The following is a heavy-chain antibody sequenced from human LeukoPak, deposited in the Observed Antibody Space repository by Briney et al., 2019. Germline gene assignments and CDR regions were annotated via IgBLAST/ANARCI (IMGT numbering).Heavy chain of an antibody. Sequence: SETLSLTCTVSGGSISSYYWSWIRQPAGKGLEWIGRIYISGSTNYNPSLKSRVTMSVDTSKNQFSPKLSSVTAADTAIYYCARDAYYYGSGSYPLDYWGQGTLVTVSS. V-gene: IGHV4-4*07. CDR2: IYISGST. J-gene: IGHJ4*02. CDR3: ARDAYYYGSGSYPLDY. CDR1: GGSISSYY. D-gene: IGHD3-10*01.